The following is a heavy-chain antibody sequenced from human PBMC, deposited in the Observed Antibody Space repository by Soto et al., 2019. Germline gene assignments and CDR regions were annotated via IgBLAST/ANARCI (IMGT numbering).Heavy chain of an antibody. CDR2: IHYSGST. J-gene: IGHJ5*02. CDR1: GGTITSSSYY. V-gene: IGHV4-39*01. Sequence: SXTLSLTCTVSGGTITSSSYYWGWIRQPPGKGLEWIGSIHYSGSTYYNPSLKSRVTISVDTSKNQFSLKLSSVTAADTAVYYCATQEVGGSYVYTFDPWGQGTLVTVS. CDR3: ATQEVGGSYVYTFDP. D-gene: IGHD1-26*01.